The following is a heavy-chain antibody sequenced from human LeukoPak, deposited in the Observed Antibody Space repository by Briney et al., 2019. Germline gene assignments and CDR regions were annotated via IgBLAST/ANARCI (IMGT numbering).Heavy chain of an antibody. CDR1: RGTFSSYA. Sequence: GASVKVSCKASRGTFSSYAISWVRQAPGQGLEWMGGIIPIFGTANYAQKFQGRVTITADESTSTAYMELSSLRSEDTAVYYCARERWYYDSSGYQNYPFDYWGQGTPVTVSS. CDR2: IIPIFGTA. V-gene: IGHV1-69*13. CDR3: ARERWYYDSSGYQNYPFDY. J-gene: IGHJ4*02. D-gene: IGHD3-22*01.